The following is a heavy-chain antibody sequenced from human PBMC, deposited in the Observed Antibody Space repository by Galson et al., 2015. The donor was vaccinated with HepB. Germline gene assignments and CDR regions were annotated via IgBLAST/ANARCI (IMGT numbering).Heavy chain of an antibody. CDR1: GYTFTGCF. CDR2: INPKSGDT. CDR3: AREDRLGSISLN. Sequence: SVKVSCKASGYTFTGCFIHWVRQAPGQGLEYMGRINPKSGDTNFAQRFQGRVTMTRDTSITTGYMELIGLRSDDTAVYYCAREDRLGSISLNWGQGTLVTVSS. V-gene: IGHV1-2*06. D-gene: IGHD3-3*02. J-gene: IGHJ1*01.